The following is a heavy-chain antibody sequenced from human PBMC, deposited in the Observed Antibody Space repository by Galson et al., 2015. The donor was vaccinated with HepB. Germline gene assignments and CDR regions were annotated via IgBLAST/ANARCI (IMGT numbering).Heavy chain of an antibody. Sequence: SVKVSCKASGGTFSSYAISWVRQAPGQGLEWMGGIIPIFGTANYAQKFQGRVTITADESTSTAYMELSSLRSEDTAVYYCARYSSRPMELRYYYYYMDVWGKGTTVTVSS. CDR1: GGTFSSYA. D-gene: IGHD6-6*01. J-gene: IGHJ6*03. CDR3: ARYSSRPMELRYYYYYMDV. CDR2: IIPIFGTA. V-gene: IGHV1-69*13.